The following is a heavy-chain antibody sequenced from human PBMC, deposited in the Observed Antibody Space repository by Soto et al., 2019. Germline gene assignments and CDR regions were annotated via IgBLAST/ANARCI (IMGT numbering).Heavy chain of an antibody. Sequence: QAQLREWGAGLVKASETLTLTCGVYGASLDGYYWSWIRQFPEKGLEWIGESNLSGTSRFNPSLGSRATIALDKPQGQFSRRLISVSAADTAIYYCARGQNYYGAGSRDWFDPWGQGTLVTVSS. CDR2: SNLSGTS. CDR1: GASLDGYY. V-gene: IGHV4-34*01. J-gene: IGHJ5*02. D-gene: IGHD3-10*01. CDR3: ARGQNYYGAGSRDWFDP.